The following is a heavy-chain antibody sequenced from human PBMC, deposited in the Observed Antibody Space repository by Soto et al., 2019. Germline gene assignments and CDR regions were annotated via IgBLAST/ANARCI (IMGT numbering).Heavy chain of an antibody. V-gene: IGHV3-23*01. CDR2: LSDSGGSI. CDR1: GFTFSRHA. CDR3: AKVSSSWYAGFFDL. D-gene: IGHD6-13*01. Sequence: EVQLLESGGGLVQPGGSLRLSCTASGFTFSRHAMTWVRQAPGKGLEWVSGLSDSGGSIYYADSVKGRFTISRDNSMNTLYLQMNTLIAEDTAIYYCAKVSSSWYAGFFDLWGQGTLVTVSS. J-gene: IGHJ4*02.